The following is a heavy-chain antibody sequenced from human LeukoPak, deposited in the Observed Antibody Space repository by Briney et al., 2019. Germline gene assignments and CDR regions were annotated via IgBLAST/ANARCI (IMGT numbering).Heavy chain of an antibody. D-gene: IGHD3-22*01. CDR2: ISGSGGST. J-gene: IGHJ4*02. V-gene: IGHV3-23*01. Sequence: GGSLRLSCAASGFTFSSYAMSWVRQAPGKGLEWVSAISGSGGSTYYADSVKGRFTISRDNAKDSLYLQMNSLRAEDTAVYYCARDRRITVIVVGHFDYWGQGTLVTVSS. CDR3: ARDRRITVIVVGHFDY. CDR1: GFTFSSYA.